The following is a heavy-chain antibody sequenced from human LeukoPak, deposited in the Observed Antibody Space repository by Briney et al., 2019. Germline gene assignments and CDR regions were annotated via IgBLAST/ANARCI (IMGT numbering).Heavy chain of an antibody. CDR1: GGSFRTYP. D-gene: IGHD3-22*01. CDR3: ARGWGYPPYDSSGYNY. V-gene: IGHV7-4-1*02. Sequence: ASVKVSCKASGGSFRTYPISWVRQAPGQGLEWMGWINTNTGNPTYAQGFTGRFVFSLDTSVSTAYLQISSLKAEDTAVYYCARGWGYPPYDSSGYNYWGQGTLVTVSS. CDR2: INTNTGNP. J-gene: IGHJ4*02.